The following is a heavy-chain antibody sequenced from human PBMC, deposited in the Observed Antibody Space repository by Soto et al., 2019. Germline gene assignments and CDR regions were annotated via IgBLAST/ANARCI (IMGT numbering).Heavy chain of an antibody. CDR2: ISYSGRT. J-gene: IGHJ4*02. CDR3: ARRRASDYGGNHHTYYFDR. CDR1: GASIITDNYF. V-gene: IGHV4-39*01. Sequence: SETLSVTCTFSGASIITDNYFWVWIRQSPRRGRELIGSISYSGRTYDNPSLQSRVTISIDASKNQFSLKLTSVTTADTAVYYCARRRASDYGGNHHTYYFDRWGQGAMVTVSS. D-gene: IGHD4-17*01.